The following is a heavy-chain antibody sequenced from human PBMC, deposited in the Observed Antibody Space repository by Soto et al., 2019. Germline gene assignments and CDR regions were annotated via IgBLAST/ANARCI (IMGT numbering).Heavy chain of an antibody. CDR3: ARDYSSSSEEYYYYGMDV. Sequence: ASVKVSCKASGYTFTGYYMHWVRQAPGQGLEWMGWINPNSGGTNYAQKFQGWVTMTRDTSISTAYMELSRLRSDDTAVYYCARDYSSSSEEYYYYGMDVWGQGTTVTVSS. J-gene: IGHJ6*02. CDR2: INPNSGGT. CDR1: GYTFTGYY. V-gene: IGHV1-2*04. D-gene: IGHD6-6*01.